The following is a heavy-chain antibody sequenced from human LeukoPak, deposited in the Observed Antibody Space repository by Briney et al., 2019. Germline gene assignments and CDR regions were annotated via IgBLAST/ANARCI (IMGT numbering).Heavy chain of an antibody. V-gene: IGHV4-4*07. CDR3: AREDPPREALWFGELLPAAGFDY. CDR2: IYTSGST. Sequence: SDTLSLTCTVSGGSISSYYWSWIRQPAGKGLEWIGRIYTSGSTNYNPSLKSRVTMSVDTSKNQFSLKLSSVTAADTAVYYCAREDPPREALWFGELLPAAGFDYWGQGTLVTVSS. D-gene: IGHD3-10*01. CDR1: GGSISSYY. J-gene: IGHJ4*02.